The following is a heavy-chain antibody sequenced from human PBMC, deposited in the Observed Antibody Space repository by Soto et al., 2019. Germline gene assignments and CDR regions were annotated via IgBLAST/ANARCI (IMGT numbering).Heavy chain of an antibody. J-gene: IGHJ4*02. Sequence: GGSLRLSCAASGFPFRSYAMGWVRQAPGKGLEWISVISGSGEITLYTDSVKGRFTISRDFSNNTLSLQMNSLRADDTAVYYCARDIASRRFDYLGQGTLVTVSS. CDR1: GFPFRSYA. CDR2: ISGSGEIT. D-gene: IGHD6-6*01. CDR3: ARDIASRRFDY. V-gene: IGHV3-23*01.